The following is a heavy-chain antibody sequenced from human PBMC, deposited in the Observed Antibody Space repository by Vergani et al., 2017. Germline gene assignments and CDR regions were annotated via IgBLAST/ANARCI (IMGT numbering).Heavy chain of an antibody. Sequence: EVQLVESGGGLVKPGGSLRLSCAASGFTFSNAWMSWVRPALGKGLEWVGRIKSKTDGGATDYAAPVKGRFTISRDDSKNTLYLQINSLKTEDTAVYYCTTEESGGFDYWGQGTLVTVSS. CDR2: IKSKTDGGAT. CDR3: TTEESGGFDY. CDR1: GFTFSNAW. J-gene: IGHJ4*01. D-gene: IGHD2-15*01. V-gene: IGHV3-15*01.